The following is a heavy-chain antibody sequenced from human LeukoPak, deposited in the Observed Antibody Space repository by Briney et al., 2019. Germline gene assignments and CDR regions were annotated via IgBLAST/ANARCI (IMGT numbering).Heavy chain of an antibody. J-gene: IGHJ4*02. Sequence: PGGSLRLSCAASGFTLSSLRMSWVRQAPGKGLEWVSRIIESGGTNYADSVKGRFTISRDNSKNTLYLQMNSLRAEDTAVYYCAKGASIHVTGPDYWGPGTPVTVSS. V-gene: IGHV3-23*01. CDR2: IIESGGT. CDR1: GFTLSSLR. CDR3: AKGASIHVTGPDY. D-gene: IGHD3-9*01.